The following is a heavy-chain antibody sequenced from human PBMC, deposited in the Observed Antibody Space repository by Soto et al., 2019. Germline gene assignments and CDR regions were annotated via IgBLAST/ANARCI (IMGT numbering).Heavy chain of an antibody. V-gene: IGHV3-74*01. CDR2: INSDESSR. J-gene: IGHJ4*02. CDR1: GFTFGHYW. CDR3: ARDSSEYASADGIDC. Sequence: EVKLVESGGGLVQPGGSLRLSCAASGFTFGHYWMHWVRQAPGRGLVWVSRINSDESSRTYADFVKGRFTISRDNARSTLYLQMNSLRAEDTAVYYCARDSSEYASADGIDCWGLGTLVTVSS. D-gene: IGHD2-2*01.